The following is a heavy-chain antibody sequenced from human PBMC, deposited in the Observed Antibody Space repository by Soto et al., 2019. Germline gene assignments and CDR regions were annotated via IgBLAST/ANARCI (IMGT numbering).Heavy chain of an antibody. CDR3: ARRATGGLLAY. V-gene: IGHV4-39*01. CDR1: GGSISSSSYY. J-gene: IGHJ4*02. CDR2: IYYSGST. D-gene: IGHD3-10*01. Sequence: KTSETLSLTCTVSGGSISSSSYYWGWIRQPPGKGLEWIGSIYYSGSTYYNPSLKSRVTISVDTSKNQFSLKLSSVTAADTAVYYCARRATGGLLAYWGQGTLVTVSS.